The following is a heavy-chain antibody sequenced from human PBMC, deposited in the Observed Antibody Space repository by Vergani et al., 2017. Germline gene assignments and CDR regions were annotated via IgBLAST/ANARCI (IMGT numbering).Heavy chain of an antibody. CDR3: ASHPFDGYSSSWDGPREV. CDR2: IYYSGST. V-gene: IGHV4-39*07. J-gene: IGHJ4*02. CDR1: GGSISSSSYY. D-gene: IGHD6-13*01. Sequence: QVQLQESGPGLVKPSETLSLTCTVSGGSISSSSYYWGWIRQPPGKGLEWIGSIYYSGSTNYNPSLKSRVTISVDKSKNQFSLKLSSVTAADTAVYYCASHPFDGYSSSWDGPREVWGQGTLVTVSS.